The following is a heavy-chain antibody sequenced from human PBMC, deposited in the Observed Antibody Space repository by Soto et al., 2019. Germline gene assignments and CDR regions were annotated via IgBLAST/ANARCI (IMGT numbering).Heavy chain of an antibody. D-gene: IGHD1-26*01. CDR2: ISYDGSNK. Sequence: GGSLRLSCAASGFTFSSYGMHWVRQAPGKGLEWVAVISYDGSNKYYADSVEGRFTISRDNSKNTLYLQMNSLRAEDTAVYYCAKDGNGMDVWGQGTTVTVSS. V-gene: IGHV3-30*18. CDR1: GFTFSSYG. J-gene: IGHJ6*02. CDR3: AKDGNGMDV.